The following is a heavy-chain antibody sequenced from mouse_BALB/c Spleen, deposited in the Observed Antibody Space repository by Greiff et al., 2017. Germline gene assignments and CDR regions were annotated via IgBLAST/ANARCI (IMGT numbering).Heavy chain of an antibody. J-gene: IGHJ4*01. CDR3: ARDYYGSSYAMDD. CDR1: GFSLTSYG. Sequence: QVQLQQSGPGLVAPSQSLSITCTVSGFSLTSYGVHWVRQPPGKGLEWLGVIWAGGSTNYNSALMSRLSISKDNSKSQVFLKMNSLQTDDTAMYYCARDYYGSSYAMDDWGQGTSVTVSS. CDR2: IWAGGST. D-gene: IGHD1-1*01. V-gene: IGHV2-9*02.